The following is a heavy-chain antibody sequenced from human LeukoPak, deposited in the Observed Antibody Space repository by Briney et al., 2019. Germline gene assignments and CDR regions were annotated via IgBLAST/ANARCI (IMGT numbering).Heavy chain of an antibody. CDR3: ARAVSYDSTFDY. D-gene: IGHD3-22*01. Sequence: GGSLRLSCAASGFTFSSYGMHWVRQAPGKGLEWVAVISYDGSNKYYADSVKGRFTISRDNSKNTLYLQMNSLRAEDTAVYYCARAVSYDSTFDYWGQGTLVTVSS. J-gene: IGHJ4*02. V-gene: IGHV3-30*03. CDR1: GFTFSSYG. CDR2: ISYDGSNK.